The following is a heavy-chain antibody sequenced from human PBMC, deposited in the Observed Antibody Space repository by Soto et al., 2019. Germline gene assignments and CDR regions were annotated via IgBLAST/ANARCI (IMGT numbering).Heavy chain of an antibody. CDR2: ISSNGGST. CDR3: ARDQAYYCVTTGYLVDY. J-gene: IGHJ4*02. CDR1: GFTFSSYA. V-gene: IGHV3-64*01. Sequence: GGSLRLSCAASGFTFSSYAMHWVRQAPGKGLEYVSAISSNGGSTYYANSVKGRFTISRDNSKNTLYLQMGSLRAEDMAVYYCARDQAYYCVTTGYLVDYWGQGTLVTVSS. D-gene: IGHD3-22*01.